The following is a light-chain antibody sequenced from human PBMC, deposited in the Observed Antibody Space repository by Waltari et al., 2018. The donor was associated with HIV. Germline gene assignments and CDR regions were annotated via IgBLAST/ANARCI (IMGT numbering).Light chain of an antibody. V-gene: IGKV3-11*01. CDR2: DTS. CDR3: QHRSNWPLYT. Sequence: IVLTQSQATLSLSPGERATLSCRASQSVGRYLAWYQQKPGQSPRLPIYDTSNRATGIPARFSGSGSGTDFTLTISSLEPEDFAVYYCQHRSNWPLYTFGQGTNLEIK. CDR1: QSVGRY. J-gene: IGKJ2*01.